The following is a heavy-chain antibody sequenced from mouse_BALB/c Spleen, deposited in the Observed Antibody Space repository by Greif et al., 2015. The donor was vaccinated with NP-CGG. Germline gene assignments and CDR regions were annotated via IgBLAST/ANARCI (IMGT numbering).Heavy chain of an antibody. CDR3: ARGGIYYGSSSYFDY. CDR2: IYPYNSGT. Sequence: VQLQQSGPELVKPGASVKISCKASGYTFTDYNMHWVKQSHGKSLEWIGYIYPYNSGTGYNQKFKSKATLTVDNSSSTSAMERRSLTSEDSAVYFCARGGIYYGSSSYFDYWGQGTTLTVSS. D-gene: IGHD1-1*01. V-gene: IGHV1S29*02. CDR1: GYTFTDYN. J-gene: IGHJ2*01.